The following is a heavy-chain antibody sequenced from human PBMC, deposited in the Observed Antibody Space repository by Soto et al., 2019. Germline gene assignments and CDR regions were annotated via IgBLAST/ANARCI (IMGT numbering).Heavy chain of an antibody. CDR1: GCTFTSYG. V-gene: IGHV1-18*01. Sequence: ASVKVSCKASGCTFTSYGISWVRQAPGQGLEWMGWISAYNGNTNYAQKNQGRVTMTTDTSTSTAYMELRSLRSDDTAVYYCARDLGDIVVVVAATRGDAFDIWGQGTMVTVSS. CDR3: ARDLGDIVVVVAATRGDAFDI. J-gene: IGHJ3*02. D-gene: IGHD2-15*01. CDR2: ISAYNGNT.